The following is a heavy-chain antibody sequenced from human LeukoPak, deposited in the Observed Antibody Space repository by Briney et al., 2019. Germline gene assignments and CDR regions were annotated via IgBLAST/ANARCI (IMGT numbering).Heavy chain of an antibody. D-gene: IGHD3-10*01. CDR2: ISAYNGKT. CDR1: GYTFPSYG. J-gene: IGHJ6*04. CDR3: ARGGHVPYYYDGRDV. V-gene: IGHV1-18*04. Sequence: ASVTVSCKASGYTFPSYGISWVRQAPGQGLEWMGWISAYNGKTNYAQKLQGRVTINTDTSKSTAYIELRSLRSDDTAVYYCARGGHVPYYYDGRDVWGKGTTVTVSS.